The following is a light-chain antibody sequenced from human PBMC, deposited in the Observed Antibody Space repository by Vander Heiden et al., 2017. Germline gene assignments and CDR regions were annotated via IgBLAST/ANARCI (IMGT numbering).Light chain of an antibody. V-gene: IGKV1-8*01. CDR2: AAS. CDR1: HGISSY. CDR3: QQYYSYPPT. J-gene: IGKJ2*01. Sequence: AIRLSRSPSSFSSSTGDRVTITCRASHGISSYLAWYQQKPGKAPNLLIYAASTLHSGVPARFSGSGSGTDFTLTISCLQSEDFATYYCQQYYSYPPTFGQGTKLEIK.